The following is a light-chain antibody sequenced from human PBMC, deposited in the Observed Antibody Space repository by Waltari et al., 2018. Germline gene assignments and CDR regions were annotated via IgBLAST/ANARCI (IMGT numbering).Light chain of an antibody. V-gene: IGKV3-15*01. Sequence: ELVITQSSATLSVSPGQRATLACRASQSVGSNLAWYQQKPGQAPRLLIYAAPTRATGIPARFSGSGSGTEFTLTISSLQSEDFAVYYCQQYNSWPLTFGGGTKVEIK. CDR2: AAP. J-gene: IGKJ4*01. CDR1: QSVGSN. CDR3: QQYNSWPLT.